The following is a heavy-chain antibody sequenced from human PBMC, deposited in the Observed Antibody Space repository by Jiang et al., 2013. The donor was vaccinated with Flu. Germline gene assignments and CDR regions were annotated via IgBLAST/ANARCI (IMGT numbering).Heavy chain of an antibody. CDR1: GYTFTSYD. Sequence: SGAEVKKPGASVKVSCKASGYTFTSYDINWVRQATGQGLEWMGWMNPNSGNTGYAQKFQGRVTMTRNTSISTAYMELSSLRSEDTAVYYCARLSSCSPFYCSSTRLRGRIDAFDIWGQGTMVTVSS. CDR3: ARLSSCSPFYCSSTRLRGRIDAFDI. CDR2: MNPNSGNT. D-gene: IGHD2-2*01. V-gene: IGHV1-8*01. J-gene: IGHJ3*02.